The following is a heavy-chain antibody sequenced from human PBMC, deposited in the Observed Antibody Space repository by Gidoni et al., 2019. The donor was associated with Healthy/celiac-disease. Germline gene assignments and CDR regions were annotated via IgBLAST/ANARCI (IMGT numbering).Heavy chain of an antibody. CDR1: GFTFSSYW. D-gene: IGHD3-16*01. CDR3: ARDMITFGGPPWY. Sequence: EVQLVESGGGLVQPGGSLRLSCAATGFTFSSYWMSWVRQATGKGLEWVANIKQDGSEKYYVDSVKGRFTISRDNAKNSLYLQMNSLRAEDTAVYYCARDMITFGGPPWYWGQGTLVTVSS. CDR2: IKQDGSEK. V-gene: IGHV3-7*05. J-gene: IGHJ4*02.